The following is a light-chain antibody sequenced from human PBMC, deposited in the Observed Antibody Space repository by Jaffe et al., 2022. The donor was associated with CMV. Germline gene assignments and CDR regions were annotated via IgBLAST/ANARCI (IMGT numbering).Light chain of an antibody. Sequence: DIQMTQSPSSVSASVGDRVTITCRASQAIATWIAWYQQRPGKAPTLLIYGASTLQTGVPSRFSGSVSGTDFTLTISGLQPEDSATYYCQRANSSPLFGGGTKVEI. CDR3: QRANSSPL. CDR1: QAIATW. V-gene: IGKV1-12*01. CDR2: GAS. J-gene: IGKJ4*01.